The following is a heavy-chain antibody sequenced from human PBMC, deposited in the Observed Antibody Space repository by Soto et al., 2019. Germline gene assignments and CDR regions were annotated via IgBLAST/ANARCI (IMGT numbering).Heavy chain of an antibody. J-gene: IGHJ4*02. D-gene: IGHD3-3*01. CDR3: AREYYDFWSGSHGEFDY. Sequence: GGSLRLSCAASGFTLSSYAMNWVRQAPGKGLEWLSYISSGGRHIFYADSVKGRFTMSRDNAKSSLYLQMDSLRAEDTAVYYCAREYYDFWSGSHGEFDYWGQGTPVTV. V-gene: IGHV3-21*01. CDR1: GFTLSSYA. CDR2: ISSGGRHI.